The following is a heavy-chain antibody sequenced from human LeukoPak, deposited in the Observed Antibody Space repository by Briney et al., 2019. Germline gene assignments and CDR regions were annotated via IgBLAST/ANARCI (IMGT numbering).Heavy chain of an antibody. D-gene: IGHD2-15*01. Sequence: GGSLRLSCAASGFTFSSYAMSRVRQAPGKGLEWVSAISGSGGSTYYADSVKGRFTISKDNSKNTLYLQMNSPRAEDTAVYYCAKAYSRRWYFQHWGQGTLVTVSS. CDR3: AKAYSRRWYFQH. J-gene: IGHJ1*01. V-gene: IGHV3-23*01. CDR2: ISGSGGST. CDR1: GFTFSSYA.